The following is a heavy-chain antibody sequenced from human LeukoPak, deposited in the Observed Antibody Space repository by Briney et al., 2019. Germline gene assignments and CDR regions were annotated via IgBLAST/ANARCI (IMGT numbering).Heavy chain of an antibody. CDR2: IKQDGSEK. Sequence: GGSLRLSCAASGFTFSSYWMSWVRQAPGKGLEWVANIKQDGSEKYYVDFVKGRFTISRDNAKNSLYLQMDSLRAEDTAVYYCARIPIHGSGSFDYWGQGTLVTVSS. CDR3: ARIPIHGSGSFDY. CDR1: GFTFSSYW. D-gene: IGHD3-10*01. V-gene: IGHV3-7*03. J-gene: IGHJ4*02.